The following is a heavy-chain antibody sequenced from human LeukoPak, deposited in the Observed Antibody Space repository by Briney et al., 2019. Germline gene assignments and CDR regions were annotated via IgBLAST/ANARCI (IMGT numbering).Heavy chain of an antibody. Sequence: SETLSLTCTVSGGSISSSSYYWGWIRQPPGKGLERIGSIYYSGSTYYNPSLKSRVTISVDTSKNQFSLKLSSVTAADTAVYYCARGSGSYYIWDAFDIWGQGTMVTVSS. CDR2: IYYSGST. CDR3: ARGSGSYYIWDAFDI. V-gene: IGHV4-39*01. D-gene: IGHD1-26*01. J-gene: IGHJ3*02. CDR1: GGSISSSSYY.